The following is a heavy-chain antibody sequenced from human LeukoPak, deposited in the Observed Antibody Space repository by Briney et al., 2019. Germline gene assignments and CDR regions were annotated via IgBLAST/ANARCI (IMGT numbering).Heavy chain of an antibody. D-gene: IGHD3-16*01. CDR1: DDSISDYY. J-gene: IGHJ4*02. V-gene: IGHV4-59*01. CDR2: FYNSGRS. Sequence: PSETLSLTCTVSDDSISDYYRGWIRQPPGKGLEWIGYFYNSGRSTYNPSLKSRVTISADTSKNHFSLKLNSVTTADTAVYYCTRGAGWLIDYWGXXILVTVSS. CDR3: TRGAGWLIDY.